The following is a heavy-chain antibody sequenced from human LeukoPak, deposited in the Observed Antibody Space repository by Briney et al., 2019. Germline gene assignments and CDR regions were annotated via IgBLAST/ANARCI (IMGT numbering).Heavy chain of an antibody. V-gene: IGHV1-2*02. D-gene: IGHD2-15*01. Sequence: ASVKVSCKASGYDFTGYYVHWVRQAPGHGFEWMGWVNPRNGGTHYAQNFQGRVTMTRDTSTSTVYMELSSLRSEDTAVYYCARCHRGGSCRWGQGTLVTVSS. J-gene: IGHJ4*02. CDR3: ARCHRGGSCR. CDR1: GYDFTGYY. CDR2: VNPRNGGT.